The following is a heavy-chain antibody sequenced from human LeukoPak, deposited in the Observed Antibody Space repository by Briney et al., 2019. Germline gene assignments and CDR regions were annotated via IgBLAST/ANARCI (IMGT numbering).Heavy chain of an antibody. D-gene: IGHD3-16*02. V-gene: IGHV3-48*01. CDR3: AKDLLYSDVWGSYRPNPLDY. CDR2: ISSSSSTI. J-gene: IGHJ4*02. Sequence: GSLRLSCAASGFTFSSYSMNWVRQAPGKGLEWVSYISSSSSTIYYADSVKGRFTISRDNAKNSLYLQMNSLRAEDTAVYYCAKDLLYSDVWGSYRPNPLDYWGQGTLVTVSS. CDR1: GFTFSSYS.